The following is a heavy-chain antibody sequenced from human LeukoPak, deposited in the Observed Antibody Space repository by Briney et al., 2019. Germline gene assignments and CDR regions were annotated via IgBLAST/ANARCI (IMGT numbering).Heavy chain of an antibody. D-gene: IGHD6-13*01. CDR3: ARAERIAAAGIYWFDP. CDR2: IYYSGST. V-gene: IGHV4-39*07. Sequence: SETLSLTCTVSGGSVSSSSYYWGWIRQPPGKGLEWIGRIYYSGSTYYNPSLKSRVTISVDTPKNQFSLKLSSVTAADTAVYYCARAERIAAAGIYWFDPWGQGTLVTVSS. J-gene: IGHJ5*02. CDR1: GGSVSSSSYY.